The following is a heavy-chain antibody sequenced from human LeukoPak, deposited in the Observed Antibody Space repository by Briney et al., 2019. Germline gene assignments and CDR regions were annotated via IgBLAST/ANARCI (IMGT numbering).Heavy chain of an antibody. D-gene: IGHD2-2*01. J-gene: IGHJ3*02. CDR3: ARGYCDSTSCFDSFDI. V-gene: IGHV1-2*02. CDR2: INPKSGGP. CDR1: GYTFTDYY. Sequence: RASVKVSCKASGYTFTDYYMHWVRQAPGQGLEWMGWINPKSGGPNYAQKFQGRVTMTRDTSISTAYMELSRLRSDDTAVYYCARGYCDSTSCFDSFDIWGQGTMVTVSS.